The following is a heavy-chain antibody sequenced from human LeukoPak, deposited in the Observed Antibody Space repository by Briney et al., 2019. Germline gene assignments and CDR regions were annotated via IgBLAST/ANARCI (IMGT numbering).Heavy chain of an antibody. Sequence: VGSLRLSCAASGFTFDNYAMHWVRPAPGKGLEWVSFINGDGGRTYYADSVKGRITHSRDNNKHSLYLQGSRQRSEDTAQYYCTKDTPSEWLPDYLGRGTLVTVSS. V-gene: IGHV3-43*02. CDR2: INGDGGRT. D-gene: IGHD6-19*01. CDR1: GFTFDNYA. J-gene: IGHJ4*02. CDR3: TKDTPSEWLPDY.